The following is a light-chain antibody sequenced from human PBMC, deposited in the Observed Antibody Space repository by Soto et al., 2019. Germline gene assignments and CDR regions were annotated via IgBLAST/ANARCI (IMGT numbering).Light chain of an antibody. V-gene: IGLV8-61*01. J-gene: IGLJ3*02. Sequence: QAVVTQEPSFSVSPGGTVTLTCGLNSGSVSTSYYPSWYQQTPGQAPHTLIYNTNTRSSGVPDRFSGSILVNKAALTITGAQADDESDYYCVLYMGSGISVFGGGTKVTVL. CDR3: VLYMGSGISV. CDR2: NTN. CDR1: SGSVSTSYY.